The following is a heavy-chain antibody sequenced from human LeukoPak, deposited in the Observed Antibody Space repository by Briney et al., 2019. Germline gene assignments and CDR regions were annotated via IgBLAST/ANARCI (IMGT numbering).Heavy chain of an antibody. V-gene: IGHV4-4*08. CDR1: GGSVSSYY. J-gene: IGHJ4*02. D-gene: IGHD1-14*01. CDR3: ARHGTISSESYFDY. CDR2: IHSSGRT. Sequence: SPSETLSLTCSVSGGSVSSYYWSWLRQSTGKGLEWIGYIHSSGRTNYNPCLKSRVTGFVDTSKNQVPLRLSSVTAAETAVYYCARHGTISSESYFDYWGQGALVTVSS.